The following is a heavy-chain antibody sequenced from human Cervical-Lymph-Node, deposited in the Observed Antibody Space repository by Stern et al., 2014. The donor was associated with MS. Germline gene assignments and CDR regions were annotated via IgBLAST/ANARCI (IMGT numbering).Heavy chain of an antibody. CDR3: ARAPYFYGSGSFG. V-gene: IGHV4-4*02. D-gene: IGHD3-10*01. CDR1: GGSITRTNW. CDR2: IYHSGTT. J-gene: IGHJ4*02. Sequence: QVQLQESGPGLVKPSGTLSLTCAVSGGSITRTNWWTWVRQSPGKGLEWIGEIYHSGTTNYNPSLKSRVTISMDKSKNHFSLELTSVTAADTAVYYCARAPYFYGSGSFGWGQGILVTVSS.